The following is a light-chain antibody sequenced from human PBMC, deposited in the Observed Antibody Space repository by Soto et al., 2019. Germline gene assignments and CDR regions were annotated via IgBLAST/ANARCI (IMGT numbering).Light chain of an antibody. V-gene: IGLV1-44*01. CDR3: AAWDDSLNARYV. CDR1: SSNIGSNT. CDR2: SNN. Sequence: QSVLTQPPSASGTPGQRVTISCPGSSSNIGSNTVNWYQQLPGTAPKLLIYSNNQRPSGVPDRFSGSKSGTSASLAISGLQSEDEADYYCAAWDDSLNARYVFGTGTKVTVL. J-gene: IGLJ1*01.